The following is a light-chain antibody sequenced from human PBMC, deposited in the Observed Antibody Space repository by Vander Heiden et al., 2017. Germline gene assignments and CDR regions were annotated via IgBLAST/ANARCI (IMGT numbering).Light chain of an antibody. CDR1: QRVDSTY. CDR3: QQYSSSPRIT. Sequence: EIVLTQSPATLSLSPGERATLSCGASQRVDSTYLAWYQQKPGLAPRLLIYDASRRATGIPDRFSGSGSGTDFTLTIIRLEPEDFAVYYCQQYSSSPRITFGQGTRLEIK. V-gene: IGKV3D-20*01. J-gene: IGKJ5*01. CDR2: DAS.